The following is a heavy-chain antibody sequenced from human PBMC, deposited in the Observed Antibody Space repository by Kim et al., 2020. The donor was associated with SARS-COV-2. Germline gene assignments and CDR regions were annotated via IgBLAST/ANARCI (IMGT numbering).Heavy chain of an antibody. J-gene: IGHJ4*02. CDR1: GFTFSDYY. CDR2: ISSSSSYT. CDR3: ARRGYSYGLDY. V-gene: IGHV3-11*03. Sequence: GGSLRLSCAASGFTFSDYYMSWIRQAPGKGLEWVSYISSSSSYTNYADSVKGRFTISRDNAKNSLYLQLNSLRAEDTAVYYCARRGYSYGLDYWGQGTLVTVSS. D-gene: IGHD5-18*01.